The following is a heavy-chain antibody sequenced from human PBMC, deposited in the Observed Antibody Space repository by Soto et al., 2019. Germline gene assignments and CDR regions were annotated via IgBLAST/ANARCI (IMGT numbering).Heavy chain of an antibody. CDR2: INPSGGST. J-gene: IGHJ6*02. Sequence: ASVKVSCKASGYTFTSYYMHWVRQAPGQGLEWMGIINPSGGSTSYAQKFQGRVTMTRDTSTSTVYMELSSLRSEDTAVYYCARDRGKAARGKYYYGMDVWGQGTTVTVSS. CDR3: ARDRGKAARGKYYYGMDV. CDR1: GYTFTSYY. V-gene: IGHV1-46*01. D-gene: IGHD6-6*01.